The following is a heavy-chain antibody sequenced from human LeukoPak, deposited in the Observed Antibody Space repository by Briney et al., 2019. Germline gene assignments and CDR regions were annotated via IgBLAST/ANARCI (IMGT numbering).Heavy chain of an antibody. CDR3: ATEPGIGYAFDI. Sequence: PGGSLRLSCVASGITFRNHWMSWVRQAPGKGLEWVANINPDGSTQNYVHSVKGRFTISRDNAKNSLSLQMNSLRAEDTAVYYCATEPGIGYAFDIWGQGTMVTVSS. J-gene: IGHJ3*02. D-gene: IGHD2-15*01. CDR1: GITFRNHW. V-gene: IGHV3-7*01. CDR2: INPDGSTQ.